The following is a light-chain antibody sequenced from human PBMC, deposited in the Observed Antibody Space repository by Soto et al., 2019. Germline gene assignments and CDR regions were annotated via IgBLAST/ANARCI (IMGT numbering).Light chain of an antibody. CDR1: QSVSSN. CDR2: DTS. J-gene: IGKJ1*01. Sequence: EIVMTQSPATLSVSPGERATLSCRASQSVSSNLAWYQQKPGQAPRLLIYDTSTRATGISARFSGSGSGTDFTLTISGLQSEDFAVYYCQQYNNWPPSWMFGQGTKVDIK. V-gene: IGKV3-15*01. CDR3: QQYNNWPPSWM.